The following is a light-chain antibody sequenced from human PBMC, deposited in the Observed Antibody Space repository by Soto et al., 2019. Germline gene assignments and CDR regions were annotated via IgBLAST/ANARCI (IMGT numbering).Light chain of an antibody. V-gene: IGKV3-11*01. CDR2: DAS. J-gene: IGKJ4*01. Sequence: EIVWTQSPATLSLSPGERATLSCRASQSVSRYSAWYQQKPGQAHRLRIYDASNRATGIPARFSGSGSGTDFTLTISILESEDFAVYYCQQRTNWPLTFGGGTKVEIK. CDR3: QQRTNWPLT. CDR1: QSVSRY.